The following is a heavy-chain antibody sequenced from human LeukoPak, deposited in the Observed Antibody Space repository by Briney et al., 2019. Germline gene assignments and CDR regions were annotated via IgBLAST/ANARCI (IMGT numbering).Heavy chain of an antibody. D-gene: IGHD1-26*01. CDR2: IYYSGTT. CDR3: ARRVRVGFREGSFDY. J-gene: IGHJ4*02. V-gene: IGHV4-39*01. CDR1: GASVSRTSFY. Sequence: KPSETLSLTCTVSGASVSRTSFYWAWIRQSPGKGLEWIGNIYYSGTTYYNPSLKSRVTISVDTSKNQFSLKLSSVTAADTAVYYCARRVRVGFREGSFDYWGQGTLLTVSS.